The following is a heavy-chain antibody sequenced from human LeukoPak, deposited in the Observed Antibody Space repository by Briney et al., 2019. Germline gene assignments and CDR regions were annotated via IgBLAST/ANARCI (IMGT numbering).Heavy chain of an antibody. V-gene: IGHV1-69*13. CDR1: GGTFISYA. Sequence: GASVKGSCKASGGTFISYAISWVRQAPGQGLEWMGGIIPIFGTANYAQKFQGRVTITADESTSTAYMELSSLRSEDTAVYYCARVSYGAFSYYFDYWGQGTLVTVSS. D-gene: IGHD4/OR15-4a*01. CDR3: ARVSYGAFSYYFDY. J-gene: IGHJ4*02. CDR2: IIPIFGTA.